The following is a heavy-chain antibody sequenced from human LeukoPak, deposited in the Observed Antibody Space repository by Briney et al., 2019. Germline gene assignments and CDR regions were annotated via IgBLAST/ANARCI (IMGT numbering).Heavy chain of an antibody. V-gene: IGHV3-74*01. Sequence: PGGSLRLFCSASGFSFSGYWVHWVRHTPGKGLVWVSHIEGDGRTTTYAESVKGRFTISRDDAKNMVYLQMSSLRVDDTAVYYCARDTHYSMDVWGQGTTVTVSS. J-gene: IGHJ6*03. CDR2: IEGDGRTT. CDR1: GFSFSGYW. CDR3: ARDTHYSMDV.